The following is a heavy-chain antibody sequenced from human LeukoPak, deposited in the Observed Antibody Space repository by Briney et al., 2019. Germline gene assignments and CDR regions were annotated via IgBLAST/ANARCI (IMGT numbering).Heavy chain of an antibody. J-gene: IGHJ3*01. V-gene: IGHV4-34*01. CDR1: GGSFSGYY. CDR2: INHSGST. CDR3: ARRLGVTNSDDAFHV. D-gene: IGHD1-26*01. Sequence: SETLSLTCAVYGGSFSGYYWSWIRQPPGKGLEWIGEINHSGSTNYNPSLKSRVTISVDTSKNQFSLKLSSVTAADTAVYYCARRLGVTNSDDAFHVWGLGTMVTVS.